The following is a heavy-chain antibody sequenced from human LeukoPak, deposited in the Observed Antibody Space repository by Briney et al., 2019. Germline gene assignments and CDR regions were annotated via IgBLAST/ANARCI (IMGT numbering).Heavy chain of an antibody. CDR1: GGSISSGGYY. V-gene: IGHV4-31*03. CDR2: IYYSGST. D-gene: IGHD1-26*01. Sequence: PSETLSLTCTVSGGSISSGGYYWIWIRQHPGKGLEWIGYIYYSGSTYYNPSLKSRVTISVDTSKNQFSLNLSSVTAADTAVYYCARDLGFVFDYWGQGTLVTVSS. J-gene: IGHJ4*02. CDR3: ARDLGFVFDY.